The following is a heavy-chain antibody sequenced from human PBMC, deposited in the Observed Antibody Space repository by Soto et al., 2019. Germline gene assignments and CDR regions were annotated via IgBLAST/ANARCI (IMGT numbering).Heavy chain of an antibody. V-gene: IGHV3-23*01. CDR2: ISNNGDTA. J-gene: IGHJ4*02. CDR1: GFTFSSYA. D-gene: IGHD3-16*02. CDR3: AKSRVFIGAIVTLLDS. Sequence: EVQLLESGGGLVQPGGSLTLSCATSGFTFSSYAMVWVRQAAGKGLEWVASISNNGDTAYYADSVKGRFTISRGNPENTLYLQMNGLRADDTALYFCAKSRVFIGAIVTLLDSWGQGTQVTVSS.